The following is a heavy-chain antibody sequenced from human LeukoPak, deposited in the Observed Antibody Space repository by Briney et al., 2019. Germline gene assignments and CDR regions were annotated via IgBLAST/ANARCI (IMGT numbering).Heavy chain of an antibody. CDR1: GDSITSGGYF. J-gene: IGHJ3*02. CDR3: ARGGHNSALGAFDI. Sequence: SGTLSLTCTVSGDSITSGGYFWSWIRQPPGKGLDWIGYIFHTGSTYYNPSLKSRLTISVDRSKNQFSLKLNSVTAADTAVYYCARGGHNSALGAFDIWGQGTMVTLSS. D-gene: IGHD5-18*01. V-gene: IGHV4-30-2*01. CDR2: IFHTGST.